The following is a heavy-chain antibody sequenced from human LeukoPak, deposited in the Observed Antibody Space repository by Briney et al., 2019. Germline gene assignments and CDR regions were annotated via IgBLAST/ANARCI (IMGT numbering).Heavy chain of an antibody. CDR1: GYTFTGYY. CDR2: INPNSGGT. J-gene: IGHJ4*02. Sequence: ASVKVSCKASGYTFTGYYMHWVRQAPGQGLEWMGWINPNSGGTNYAQKFQGRVTMTRDTSISTAYMELSRLRSDDTAVYYCARDPEPSSWSPYYFDYWGQGTLVTVSS. CDR3: ARDPEPSSWSPYYFDY. V-gene: IGHV1-2*02. D-gene: IGHD6-13*01.